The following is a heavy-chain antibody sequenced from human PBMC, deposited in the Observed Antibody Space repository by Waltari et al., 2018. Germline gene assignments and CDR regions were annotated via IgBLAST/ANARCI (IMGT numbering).Heavy chain of an antibody. Sequence: QVHLVESGGGVVQPGGSLRLSCAASGFTFSTYGMHWVRQAPGKGPEWVAIIWYDGSLKYYGDSVKGRFTISRDNSRNTLYLQMNSLRAEDTAVYYCARGRGTGYDISGPKSPNFFWGQGTLVTVSS. CDR2: IWYDGSLK. V-gene: IGHV3-33*01. J-gene: IGHJ4*02. CDR1: GFTFSTYG. D-gene: IGHD3-22*01. CDR3: ARGRGTGYDISGPKSPNFF.